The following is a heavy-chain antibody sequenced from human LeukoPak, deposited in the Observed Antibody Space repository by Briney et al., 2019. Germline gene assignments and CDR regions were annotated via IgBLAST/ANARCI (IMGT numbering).Heavy chain of an antibody. D-gene: IGHD4-17*01. J-gene: IGHJ2*01. CDR2: INWNGGRT. Sequence: GGSLRLSCAASGFMFDDYGMSWVRQAPGKGLEWVCGINWNGGRTGYTDSVKGRFTISRDNAKNSLYLQMNSLRAEDTALYYCARDQDPYGDYVSWYFDLWGRGTLVTVSS. V-gene: IGHV3-20*04. CDR1: GFMFDDYG. CDR3: ARDQDPYGDYVSWYFDL.